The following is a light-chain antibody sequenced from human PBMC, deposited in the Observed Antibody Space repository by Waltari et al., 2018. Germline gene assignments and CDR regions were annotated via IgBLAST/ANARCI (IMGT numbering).Light chain of an antibody. V-gene: IGLV1-40*01. Sequence: QSVLTQPPSVSGAPGQRVTISCSESSSNIRAGNDVQWYQQLPGTAPNLLIYGIIVRPSGVPNRFSHSKSGASASLAITGLQADDEGHYYCQSYDSSLDSVVFGGGTKLTVL. CDR3: QSYDSSLDSVV. CDR2: GII. J-gene: IGLJ2*01. CDR1: SSNIRAGND.